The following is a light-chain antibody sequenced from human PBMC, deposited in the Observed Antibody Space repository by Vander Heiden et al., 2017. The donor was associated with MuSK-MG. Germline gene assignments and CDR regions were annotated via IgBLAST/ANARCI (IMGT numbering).Light chain of an antibody. J-gene: IGLJ3*02. Sequence: QSVLTQPPSASGTPGQGATISCSGSSSSIGSNFVSWYQQPPGTAPKLLIYRSHQRPSGVPDRFSGSKSGTSASLAISGLRSEDEADYYCAAWDDSLNIWVFGGGTKLTVL. CDR1: SSSIGSNF. V-gene: IGLV1-47*01. CDR2: RSH. CDR3: AAWDDSLNIWV.